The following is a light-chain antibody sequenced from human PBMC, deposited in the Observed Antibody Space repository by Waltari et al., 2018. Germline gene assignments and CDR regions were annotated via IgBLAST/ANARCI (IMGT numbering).Light chain of an antibody. Sequence: DIVMTQSPDSLAVSLGERATITCRYSQSVLNRDTKKSYLAWYQQKSGQTPKLLIYWASTRESGVPDRFSGSGSGTDFTLTITSLQAEDVAVYYCQQYYSTVTFGGGTKVEIK. J-gene: IGKJ4*01. CDR3: QQYYSTVT. CDR2: WAS. V-gene: IGKV4-1*01. CDR1: QSVLNRDTKKSY.